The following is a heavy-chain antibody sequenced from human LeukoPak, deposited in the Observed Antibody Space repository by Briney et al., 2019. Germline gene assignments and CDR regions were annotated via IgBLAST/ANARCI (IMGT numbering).Heavy chain of an antibody. CDR1: GFTFSSYG. V-gene: IGHV3-30*18. J-gene: IGHJ4*02. CDR2: ISYDGSNK. CDR3: AKDKSSGWYWGFDY. Sequence: GGSLRLSCAASGFTFSSYGMHWVRQAPGKGLEWVAVISYDGSNKYYADSVKGRFTISRDNSKNTLYLQMNSLRAEDTAVYYCAKDKSSGWYWGFDYWGQGTLVTVSS. D-gene: IGHD6-19*01.